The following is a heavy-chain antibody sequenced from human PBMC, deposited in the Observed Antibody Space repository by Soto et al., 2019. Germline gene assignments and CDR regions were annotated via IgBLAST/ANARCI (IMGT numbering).Heavy chain of an antibody. CDR2: VSDSGRRT. D-gene: IGHD1-26*01. V-gene: IGHV3-23*01. CDR3: AKDRVAGAIADRFDS. CDR1: GFTFSSYA. J-gene: IGHJ5*01. Sequence: GGSLRLSCAASGFTFSSYAMNWIRQAPGKGLEWVAVVSDSGRRTDCAESVKGRFTISRDSSKNTVYLEMNTLRAEDTAVYYCAKDRVAGAIADRFDSWGQGTLVTVSS.